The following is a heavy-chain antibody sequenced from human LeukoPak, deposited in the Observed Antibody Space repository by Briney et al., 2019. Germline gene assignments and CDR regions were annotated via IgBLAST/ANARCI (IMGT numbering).Heavy chain of an antibody. J-gene: IGHJ6*04. CDR3: AELGITMIGGV. V-gene: IGHV3-48*03. CDR2: ISSSGSTI. D-gene: IGHD3-10*02. CDR1: GFTFSSNA. Sequence: GGSLRLSCAASGFTFSSNAMSWVRQAPGKGLEWVSYISSSGSTIYYADSVKGRFTISRDNAKNSLYLQMNSLRAEDTAVYYCAELGITMIGGVWGKGTTVTISS.